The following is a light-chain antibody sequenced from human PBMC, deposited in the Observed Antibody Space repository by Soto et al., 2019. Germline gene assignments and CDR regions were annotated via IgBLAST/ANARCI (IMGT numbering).Light chain of an antibody. J-gene: IGKJ5*01. V-gene: IGKV1-9*01. CDR2: ASS. Sequence: DIQLTQSPSFLSASVGDRVTISCRASQGISSYLAWYQQTPGKAPKLLIYASSTLQSGVLSRFSGSGSGTEFTLTIGSLQPEDFATYYCQQLNTFPVTFGQGTRLDI. CDR1: QGISSY. CDR3: QQLNTFPVT.